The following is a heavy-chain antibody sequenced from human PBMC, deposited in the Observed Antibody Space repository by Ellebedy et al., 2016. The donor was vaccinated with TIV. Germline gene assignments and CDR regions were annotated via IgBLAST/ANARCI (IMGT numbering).Heavy chain of an antibody. CDR2: VYHTGTT. V-gene: IGHV4-59*08. CDR1: GSSLTDYY. J-gene: IGHJ6*03. D-gene: IGHD3-3*02. CDR3: TRTVQLAFYMNV. Sequence: MPSETLSLTCSVSGSSLTDYYWSWIRQSPREGLEWIGNVYHTGTTIYNPSLQRRVTISVDTSKNQFSLKLTSVTAAETAVYYCTRTVQLAFYMNVWGRGTSVTV.